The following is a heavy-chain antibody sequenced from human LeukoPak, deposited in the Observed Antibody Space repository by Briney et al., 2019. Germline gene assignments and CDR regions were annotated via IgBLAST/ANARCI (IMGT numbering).Heavy chain of an antibody. CDR1: GFTFSSYE. V-gene: IGHV3-48*03. CDR2: ISSSGNTI. CDR3: ARRIDGYNTNYFDY. J-gene: IGHJ4*02. Sequence: PGGSLRLSCAASGFTFSSYEMNWVRQAPGKGLEWVSHISSSGNTIYYADSVKGRFTISRDNAKNSLYLQMNSLSAEDTALYYCARRIDGYNTNYFDYWGQGTLVTVSS. D-gene: IGHD5-24*01.